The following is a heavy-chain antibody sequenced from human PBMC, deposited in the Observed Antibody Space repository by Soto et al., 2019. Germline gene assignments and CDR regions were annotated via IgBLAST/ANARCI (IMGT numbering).Heavy chain of an antibody. Sequence: SVKVSCKASGCTFSSYAINWVRQAPGQGLEWMGGIIPIFGTANYAQKFQGRVTITADESTSTAYMELSSLRSEDTAVYYCAGLDIVGVVDAVEYYYSMDVWGHGTKVTVSS. D-gene: IGHD2-15*01. V-gene: IGHV1-69*13. J-gene: IGHJ6*02. CDR2: IIPIFGTA. CDR3: AGLDIVGVVDAVEYYYSMDV. CDR1: GCTFSSYA.